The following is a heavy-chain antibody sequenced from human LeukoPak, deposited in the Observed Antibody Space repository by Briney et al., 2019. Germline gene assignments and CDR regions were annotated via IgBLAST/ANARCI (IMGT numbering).Heavy chain of an antibody. CDR1: GFTFSSFA. V-gene: IGHV3-30*01. D-gene: IGHD3-22*01. Sequence: GGSLRPSCAASGFTFSSFAMHWVRQAPGKGLEWVAVISYDGTNKYYADSVKGRFTISRDNSKNTLYPQMNSLRAEDTAVYYCAREPHGYYDSFDYWGQGTLVTVSS. J-gene: IGHJ4*02. CDR3: AREPHGYYDSFDY. CDR2: ISYDGTNK.